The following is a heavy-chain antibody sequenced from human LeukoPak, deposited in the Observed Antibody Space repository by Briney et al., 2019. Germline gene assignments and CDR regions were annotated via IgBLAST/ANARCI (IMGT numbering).Heavy chain of an antibody. Sequence: GASVKVPCKASGYIFTSYYMHWVRQAPGQGFEWMGIINPSGGSTSYAQKFQGRVTMTRDTSTSTIYMGLSSLRSEDTAVYHCAKEGRSSGWYYLDYWGQGTLVIVSS. CDR2: INPSGGST. D-gene: IGHD6-19*01. CDR1: GYIFTSYY. J-gene: IGHJ4*02. CDR3: AKEGRSSGWYYLDY. V-gene: IGHV1-46*01.